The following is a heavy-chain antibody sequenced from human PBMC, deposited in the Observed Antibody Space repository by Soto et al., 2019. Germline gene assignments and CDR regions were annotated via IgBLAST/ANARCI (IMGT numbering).Heavy chain of an antibody. CDR3: AKTGSSSWYESWYFDL. CDR1: GFTFSSYA. CDR2: ISGSGGST. J-gene: IGHJ2*01. Sequence: GGSLRLSCAASGFTFSSYAMSWIRQAPGKGLEWVSAISGSGGSTYYADSVKGRLTISRDNSKNTLYLQMNSLRAEDTAVYYCAKTGSSSWYESWYFDLWGRGTLVTVSS. V-gene: IGHV3-23*01. D-gene: IGHD6-13*01.